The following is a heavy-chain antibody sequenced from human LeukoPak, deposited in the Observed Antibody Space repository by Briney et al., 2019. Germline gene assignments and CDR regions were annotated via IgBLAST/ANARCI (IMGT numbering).Heavy chain of an antibody. CDR1: VGSVSSGSNY. J-gene: IGHJ4*02. CDR3: ARVLYGSGTYYFDY. V-gene: IGHV4-61*01. D-gene: IGHD3-10*01. CDR2: IHYSGST. Sequence: PSETLSLTCTVSVGSVSSGSNYWSWIRQPPGKGLEWIGYIHYSGSTSHNPALKSRVTISVDTPKNQFSLKLSSVTAADTAVYYCARVLYGSGTYYFDYWGQGTLVTVSS.